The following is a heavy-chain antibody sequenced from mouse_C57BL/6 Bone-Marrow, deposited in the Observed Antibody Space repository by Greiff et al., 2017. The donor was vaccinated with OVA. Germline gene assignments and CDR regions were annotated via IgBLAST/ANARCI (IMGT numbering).Heavy chain of an antibody. CDR2: IDPENGDT. J-gene: IGHJ3*01. D-gene: IGHD2-2*01. CDR1: GFNIKDDY. V-gene: IGHV14-4*01. CDR3: TTEGYDGFAY. Sequence: VQLKESGAELVRPGASVKLSCTASGFNIKDDYMHWVKQRPEQGLEWIGWIDPENGDTEYASKFQGKATITADTSSNTAYLQLSSLTSEDTAVYYCTTEGYDGFAYWGQGTLVTVSA.